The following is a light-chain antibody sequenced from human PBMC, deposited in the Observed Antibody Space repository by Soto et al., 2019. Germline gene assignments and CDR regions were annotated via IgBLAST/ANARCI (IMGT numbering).Light chain of an antibody. Sequence: QAVVTQEPSLTVSPGGTVTLTCGSSTGAVTSGHYPFWFQQKPGQAPRTLIYDTISKHSWTPARFSGSLLGGKAALTLSGAQPEDEADYYCLLFYSGARVFGGGTKLTVL. V-gene: IGLV7-46*01. J-gene: IGLJ3*02. CDR3: LLFYSGARV. CDR2: DTI. CDR1: TGAVTSGHY.